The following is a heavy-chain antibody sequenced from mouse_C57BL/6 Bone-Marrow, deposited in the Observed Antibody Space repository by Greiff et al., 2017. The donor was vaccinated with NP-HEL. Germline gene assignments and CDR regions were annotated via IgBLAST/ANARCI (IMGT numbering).Heavy chain of an antibody. V-gene: IGHV1-80*01. Sequence: QVQLQQSGAELVQPGASVKLSCTASGFTFSSYWMNWVQQSPGKGLEWIGFIYPGDGDTNSNGKFKGKATLTADKSSSTAYMQLSSLTSEGSAVYDCARGGTTVRGYYFDYWGQGTTLTVSS. CDR1: GFTFSSYW. J-gene: IGHJ2*01. CDR3: ARGGTTVRGYYFDY. D-gene: IGHD1-1*01. CDR2: IYPGDGDT.